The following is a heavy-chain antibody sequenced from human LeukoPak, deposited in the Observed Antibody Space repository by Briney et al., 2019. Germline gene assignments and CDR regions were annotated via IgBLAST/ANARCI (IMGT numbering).Heavy chain of an antibody. Sequence: SETLSLTCTVSGGSISSSSYYWGWIRQPPGKGLEWIGSIYYSGSTYYNPSLKSRVTISVDTSKNQFSLKLSSVTAADTAVYYCARARIAAAGTRVGYMDVWGKGTTVTVSS. V-gene: IGHV4-39*07. CDR1: GGSISSSSYY. CDR2: IYYSGST. J-gene: IGHJ6*03. D-gene: IGHD6-13*01. CDR3: ARARIAAAGTRVGYMDV.